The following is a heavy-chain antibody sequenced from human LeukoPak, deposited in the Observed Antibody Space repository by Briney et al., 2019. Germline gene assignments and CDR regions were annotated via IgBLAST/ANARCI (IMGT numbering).Heavy chain of an antibody. D-gene: IGHD3-9*01. J-gene: IGHJ4*02. V-gene: IGHV1-18*01. CDR3: ARDGKEYSYGYIVSYYDILTGYPFDY. CDR2: ISAYNGNT. Sequence: ASVKVSCKASGYTFTSYGISWVRQAPGQGLEWMGWISAYNGNTNYAQKLQGRVTMTTDTSTSTAYMELRSLRSDDTAVYYCARDGKEYSYGYIVSYYDILTGYPFDYWGQGTLVTVSS. CDR1: GYTFTSYG.